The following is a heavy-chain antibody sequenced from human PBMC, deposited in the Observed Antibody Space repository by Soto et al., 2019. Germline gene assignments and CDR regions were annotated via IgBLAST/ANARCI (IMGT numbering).Heavy chain of an antibody. CDR1: GGSFSDYY. CDR3: ATRVTRYYYMDV. J-gene: IGHJ6*03. V-gene: IGHV4-34*01. Sequence: PSETLSLTCAVYGGSFSDYYWTWIRQPPGKGLEWIGEINHSGSTNYNPSLKSRVTISMDTSRKQFSLKLSSVTAADTAVYYCATRVTRYYYMDVWGKGTPVPVSS. D-gene: IGHD3-16*01. CDR2: INHSGST.